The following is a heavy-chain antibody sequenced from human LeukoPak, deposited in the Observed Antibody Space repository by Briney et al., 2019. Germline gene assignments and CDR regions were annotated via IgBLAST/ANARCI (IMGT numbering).Heavy chain of an antibody. CDR3: ARDRAISYDY. CDR1: GGTFSSYA. V-gene: IGHV1-18*01. D-gene: IGHD3-10*01. Sequence: ASVKVSCKASGGTFSSYAISWVRQAPGQGLEWMGWISAYNGNTNYAQKLQGRVTMTTDTSTSTAYMELRSLRSDDTAVYYCARDRAISYDYWGQGTLVTVSS. J-gene: IGHJ4*02. CDR2: ISAYNGNT.